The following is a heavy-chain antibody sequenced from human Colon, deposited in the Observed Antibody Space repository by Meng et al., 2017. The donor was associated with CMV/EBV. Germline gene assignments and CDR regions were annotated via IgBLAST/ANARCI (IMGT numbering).Heavy chain of an antibody. CDR1: DFTFSSYW. J-gene: IGHJ3*02. D-gene: IGHD6-13*01. CDR3: ARADISAAGTLYAFDI. CDR2: INADGSNT. V-gene: IGHV3-74*01. Sequence: GESLKISCAASDFTFSSYWMHWVHQAPGKGLVWVSGINADGSNTNYTDSVKGRFTMSRDNAKNTVYLQLNSLRAEDTAVYYCARADISAAGTLYAFDIWGRGTMVTVSS.